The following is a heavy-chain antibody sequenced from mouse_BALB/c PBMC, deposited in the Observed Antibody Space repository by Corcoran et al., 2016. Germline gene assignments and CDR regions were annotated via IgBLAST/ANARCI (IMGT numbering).Heavy chain of an antibody. Sequence: QVQLQQSGAELMKPGASVQISCKATGYTFSSYWIEWVKQRPGHGLEWIGEIFPGSGSTNYNEQFKGKATFTADTSSNTAYMQLSSLTSEDSAVYNCARSWDWFSDVWGAGTTVTVSS. CDR2: IFPGSGST. J-gene: IGHJ1*01. CDR3: ARSWDWFSDV. CDR1: GYTFSSYW. V-gene: IGHV1-9*01. D-gene: IGHD4-1*01.